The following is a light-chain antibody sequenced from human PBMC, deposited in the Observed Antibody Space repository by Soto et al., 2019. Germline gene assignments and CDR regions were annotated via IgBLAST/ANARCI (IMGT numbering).Light chain of an antibody. CDR3: TSPTPGSLYV. CDR1: SRNVGNYNY. Sequence: QSVLTQPASVSGSPGQSITISCTGTSRNVGNYNYVSWYQQYPGRVAKLLIYMVSNRASGVSNRFSGSKSGNTASLTISGLQAEDEADYFCTSPTPGSLYVFGTGTKVTVL. CDR2: MVS. J-gene: IGLJ1*01. V-gene: IGLV2-14*01.